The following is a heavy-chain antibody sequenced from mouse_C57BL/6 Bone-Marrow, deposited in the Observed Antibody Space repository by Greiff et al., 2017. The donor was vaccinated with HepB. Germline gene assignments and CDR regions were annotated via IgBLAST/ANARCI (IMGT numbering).Heavy chain of an antibody. V-gene: IGHV3-6*01. CDR3: ARDPIT. D-gene: IGHD2-4*01. Sequence: VQLKESGPGLVKPSQSLSLTCSVTGYSITSGYYWNWIRQFPGNKLEWMGYISYDGSNNYNPSLKNRISITRDTSKNQFFLKLNSVTTEDTATYYCARDPITWGQGTTLTVSS. J-gene: IGHJ2*01. CDR2: ISYDGSN. CDR1: GYSITSGYY.